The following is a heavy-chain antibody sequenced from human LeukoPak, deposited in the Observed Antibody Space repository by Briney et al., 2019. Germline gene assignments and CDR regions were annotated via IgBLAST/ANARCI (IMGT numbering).Heavy chain of an antibody. D-gene: IGHD5-24*01. CDR2: IWYDGSNK. J-gene: IGHJ4*02. CDR1: RFTFSLFG. Sequence: GGSLRLSCAASRFTFSLFGMHWVRQAPGKGLEWVAVIWYDGSNKNYADSVKGRFTISRDNSKNTLYLQMNSLRAEDTAVYYCARSAPRLEMATMGLGYWGQGSLVTVSS. V-gene: IGHV3-33*01. CDR3: ARSAPRLEMATMGLGY.